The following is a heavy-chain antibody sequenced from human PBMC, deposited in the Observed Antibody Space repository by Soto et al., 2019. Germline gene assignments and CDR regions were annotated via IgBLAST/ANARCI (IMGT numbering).Heavy chain of an antibody. V-gene: IGHV4-39*01. CDR2: IYYSGST. CDR3: ARHWVLPQWLVLGWFDP. Sequence: PSETLSLTCTVSGGSISSSSYYWGWIRQPPGKGLEWIGSIYYSGSTYYNPSLKSRVTISVDTSKNQFSLKLSPVTAADTAVYYCARHWVLPQWLVLGWFDPWGQGTLVTVSS. D-gene: IGHD6-19*01. CDR1: GGSISSSSYY. J-gene: IGHJ5*02.